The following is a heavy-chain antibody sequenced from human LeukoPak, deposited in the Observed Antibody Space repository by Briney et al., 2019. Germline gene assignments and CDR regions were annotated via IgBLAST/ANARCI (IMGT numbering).Heavy chain of an antibody. J-gene: IGHJ4*02. CDR1: GFTFSSYA. D-gene: IGHD2-15*01. CDR2: ISSSSSYI. Sequence: GGSLRLSCAASGFTFSSYAMHWVRQAPGKGLEWVSSISSSSSYIYYADSVKGRFTISRDNAKNSLYLQMNSLRAEDTAVYYCARARYCSGGSCYPFDYWGQGTLVTVSS. V-gene: IGHV3-21*01. CDR3: ARARYCSGGSCYPFDY.